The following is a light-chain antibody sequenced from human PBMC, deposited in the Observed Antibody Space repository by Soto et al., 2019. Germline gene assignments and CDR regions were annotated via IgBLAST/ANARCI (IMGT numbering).Light chain of an antibody. J-gene: IGKJ1*01. CDR3: QQYKTYPWT. Sequence: DIQMTQSPSTLSASVGDRVTIACQASQDINNYLNWYQQKPGQAPKLLIYKASSLESGVPSRFSGSGAGTEFTLTISSLHPDDFATYYCQQYKTYPWTFGQGTKVDIK. V-gene: IGKV1-5*03. CDR1: QDINNY. CDR2: KAS.